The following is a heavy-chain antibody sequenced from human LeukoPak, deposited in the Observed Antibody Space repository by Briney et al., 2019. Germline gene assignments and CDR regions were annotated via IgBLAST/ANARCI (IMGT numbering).Heavy chain of an antibody. V-gene: IGHV3-23*01. CDR2: ISGSGGST. J-gene: IGHJ3*02. Sequence: GGSLRLSCAASGLTFRSYAMSWVRQAPGKGLEWVSTISGSGGSTSYADSVKGRFTISRDNSKNTLYLQMNSLRAEDTAVYYCATSEDYDILTGYSDAFDIWGQGTMVTVSS. CDR1: GLTFRSYA. D-gene: IGHD3-9*01. CDR3: ATSEDYDILTGYSDAFDI.